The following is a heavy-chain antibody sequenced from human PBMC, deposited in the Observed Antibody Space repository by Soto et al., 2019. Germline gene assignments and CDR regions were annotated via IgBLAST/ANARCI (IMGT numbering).Heavy chain of an antibody. Sequence: HPGGSLRLSCAASGFTFSSYAMSWVRQAPGKGLEWVSAISGSGGSTYYADSVKGRFTISRDNSKNTLYLQMNSLRAEDTAVYYCAKPLDDWGLYYFDYWGQGTLATVS. CDR1: GFTFSSYA. CDR3: AKPLDDWGLYYFDY. CDR2: ISGSGGST. J-gene: IGHJ4*02. D-gene: IGHD7-27*01. V-gene: IGHV3-23*01.